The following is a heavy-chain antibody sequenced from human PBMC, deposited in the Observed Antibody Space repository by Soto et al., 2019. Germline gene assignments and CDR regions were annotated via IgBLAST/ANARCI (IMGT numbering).Heavy chain of an antibody. J-gene: IGHJ4*02. Sequence: QVQLQESGPGLVKPSQTLSLTCTVSGGSISSGDYYWSWIRQPPGKGLEWIGYIYYSGSTYYNPSLKSRVTISVDTSKNQFSLKLSSVTAADTAVYYCARAFVLVSYDSSGSEFDYWGQGTLVTVSS. V-gene: IGHV4-30-4*01. D-gene: IGHD3-22*01. CDR3: ARAFVLVSYDSSGSEFDY. CDR1: GGSISSGDYY. CDR2: IYYSGST.